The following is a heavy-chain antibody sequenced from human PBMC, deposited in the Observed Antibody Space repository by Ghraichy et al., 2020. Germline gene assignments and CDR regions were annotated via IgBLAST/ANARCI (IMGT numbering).Heavy chain of an antibody. D-gene: IGHD1-26*01. CDR2: ISSSSSTI. J-gene: IGHJ3*02. Sequence: GGSLRLSCAASGFTFSSYSMNWVRQTPGKGLEWVSYISSSSSTIYYADSVKGRFTISRDNAKNSLYLQMNSLRDEDTAVYYCAREPAREWELPHAFEIWGQGTMVTVSS. CDR3: AREPAREWELPHAFEI. V-gene: IGHV3-48*02. CDR1: GFTFSSYS.